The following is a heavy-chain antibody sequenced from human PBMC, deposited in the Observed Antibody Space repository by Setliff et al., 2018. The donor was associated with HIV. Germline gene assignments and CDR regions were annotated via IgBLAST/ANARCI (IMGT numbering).Heavy chain of an antibody. J-gene: IGHJ4*02. CDR3: ARSAYSSAWDYYFDY. CDR2: MYTSGIT. Sequence: KTSETLSLTCTVSGGSISSGSYYWSWIRQPAGKRLEWIGRMYTSGITNYNPSLKSRVTISVDRSKNQFSLKLSSVTAADTAVYYCARSAYSSAWDYYFDYWGQGTLVTVSS. D-gene: IGHD6-19*01. CDR1: GGSISSGSYY. V-gene: IGHV4-61*02.